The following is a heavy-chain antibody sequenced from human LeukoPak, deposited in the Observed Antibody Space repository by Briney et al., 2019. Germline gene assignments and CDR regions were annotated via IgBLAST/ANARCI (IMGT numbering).Heavy chain of an antibody. J-gene: IGHJ3*02. Sequence: KSSETLSLTCTVSGGSISSYYWSWIRQPPGKGLECIGYSYYSGSTNYNPSLKSRVTISVDTSKNQFSLKLSSVTAADTAVYYCARGGYCSSTSCYIGAFDIWGQGTMVTVSS. D-gene: IGHD2-2*02. CDR2: SYYSGST. CDR3: ARGGYCSSTSCYIGAFDI. CDR1: GGSISSYY. V-gene: IGHV4-59*01.